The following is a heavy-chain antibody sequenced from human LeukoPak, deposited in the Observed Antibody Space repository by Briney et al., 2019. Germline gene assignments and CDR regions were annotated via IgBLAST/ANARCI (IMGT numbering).Heavy chain of an antibody. CDR3: ARDGYSGSYSAAFGI. CDR1: GFTFSSYS. V-gene: IGHV3-21*01. D-gene: IGHD1-26*01. Sequence: GGSLRLSCAASGFTFSSYSMNWVRQAPGKGLEWVSSISSSSSYIYYADSVKGRFTISRDNAKNSLYLQMNSLRAEDTAVYYCARDGYSGSYSAAFGIWGQGTMVTVSS. J-gene: IGHJ3*02. CDR2: ISSSSSYI.